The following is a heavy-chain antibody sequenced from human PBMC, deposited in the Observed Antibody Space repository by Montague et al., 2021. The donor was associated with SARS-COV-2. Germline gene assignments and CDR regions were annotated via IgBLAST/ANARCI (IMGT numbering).Heavy chain of an antibody. J-gene: IGHJ4*02. V-gene: IGHV4-59*01. CDR3: ARGAKRSFDD. CDR2: IYYSGST. CDR1: GGSLTYFY. Sequence: SETLSLTCSVSGGSLTYFYWSWIRQPPGKGLEWIGYIYYSGSTKXNPSLQSRVTMSVDTSRNQFSLNLDSVTAADTGVYYCARGAKRSFDDWGQGVLVAVSS. D-gene: IGHD5-24*01.